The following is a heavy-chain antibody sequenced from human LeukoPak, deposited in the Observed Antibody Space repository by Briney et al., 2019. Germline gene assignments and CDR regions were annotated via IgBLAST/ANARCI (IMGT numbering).Heavy chain of an antibody. CDR3: ASSTPITYYDFWSGLDYYYYMDV. CDR1: GGSINTYY. Sequence: SETLSLTCTVSGGSINTYYWGWIRQPPGKGLEWIGYIYTSWSTNYNPSLKSRVTISVDTSKNQFSLKLSSVTAADTAVYYCASSTPITYYDFWSGLDYYYYMDVWGKGTTVTVSS. J-gene: IGHJ6*03. V-gene: IGHV4-4*09. D-gene: IGHD3-3*01. CDR2: IYTSWST.